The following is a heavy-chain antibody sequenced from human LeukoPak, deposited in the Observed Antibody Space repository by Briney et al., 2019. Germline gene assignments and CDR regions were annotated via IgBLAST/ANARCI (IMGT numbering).Heavy chain of an antibody. Sequence: GRSLRLSCAASGFTFDDYAMHWVRQAPGKGREWVSVISWNSGSIGYADSVKGRFTISRDNSKNTLYLQMNSLRAEDTAVYYCARGTPSSSGWFYYGMDVWGQGTTVTVSS. D-gene: IGHD6-19*01. CDR2: ISWNSGSI. J-gene: IGHJ6*02. V-gene: IGHV3-9*01. CDR3: ARGTPSSSGWFYYGMDV. CDR1: GFTFDDYA.